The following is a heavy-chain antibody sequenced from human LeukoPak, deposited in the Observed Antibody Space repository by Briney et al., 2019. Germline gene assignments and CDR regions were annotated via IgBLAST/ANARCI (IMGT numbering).Heavy chain of an antibody. J-gene: IGHJ5*02. V-gene: IGHV4-34*01. CDR1: GGSFSGYY. Sequence: RSSETLSLTCAVYGGSFSGYYWNWIRQPPGKGLEWIGEINHSGSTNYNPSLKSRVTILVDTSKNQFSLKLSSVTAADTAVYYCAQGGSANWFDPWGQGTLVTVSS. CDR3: AQGGSANWFDP. CDR2: INHSGST. D-gene: IGHD2-2*01.